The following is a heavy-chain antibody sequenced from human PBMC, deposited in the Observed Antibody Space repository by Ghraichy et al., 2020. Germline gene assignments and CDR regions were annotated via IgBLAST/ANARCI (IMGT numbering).Heavy chain of an antibody. CDR2: IYWDDDK. V-gene: IGHV2-5*02. D-gene: IGHD2-21*02. J-gene: IGHJ4*02. Sequence: SGPTLVKPTQTLTLTCTFSGFSLSTSGVGVGWIRQPPGKALEWLALIYWDDDKRYSPSLKSRLTITKDTSKNQVVLTMTNMDPVDTATYYCALEDCGGDCYSAYYFDYWGQGTLVTVSS. CDR1: GFSLSTSGVG. CDR3: ALEDCGGDCYSAYYFDY.